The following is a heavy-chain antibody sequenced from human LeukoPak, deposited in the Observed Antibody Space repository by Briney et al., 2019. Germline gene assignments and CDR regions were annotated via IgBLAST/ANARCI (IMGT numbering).Heavy chain of an antibody. J-gene: IGHJ1*01. CDR3: ATATQPRGYFLH. D-gene: IGHD2-2*01. CDR2: ISVSNGGT. V-gene: IGHV1-18*01. CDR1: GYTFTTYS. Sequence: ASVKVSCKASGYTFTTYSLAWVRQAPGQSLEWMGWISVSNGGTNYAQSFQDRVTLTRDTSTNTAYLELRSLRSDDTAIIYCATATQPRGYFLHWGQGTLVTVSS.